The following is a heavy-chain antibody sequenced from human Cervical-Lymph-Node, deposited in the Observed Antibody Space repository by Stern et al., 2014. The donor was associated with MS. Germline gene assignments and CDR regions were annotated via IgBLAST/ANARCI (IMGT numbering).Heavy chain of an antibody. Sequence: VQLVESGPGLVKPSQTLSLTCTVSGGSLTSGGHYWTWIRQYPGQGLEWIGYIYHSGNTDYNPSLKSRVSISVDTSKHQFSLRLSSMTDADTAVYYCARGNRAFYYGDAFDMWGHGTMVTVSS. V-gene: IGHV4-31*03. CDR2: IYHSGNT. J-gene: IGHJ3*02. CDR1: GGSLTSGGHY. CDR3: ARGNRAFYYGDAFDM. D-gene: IGHD3-22*01.